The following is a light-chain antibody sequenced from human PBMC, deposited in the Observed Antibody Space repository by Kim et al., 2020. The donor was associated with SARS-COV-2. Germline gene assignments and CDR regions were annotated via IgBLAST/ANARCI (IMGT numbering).Light chain of an antibody. Sequence: SLSPGEGATPSCRASQIVNSYYLAWYQQKPGQAPRLLIYGASTRATGIPDRFSGSGSGTDFTLTISRLEAEDSALYYCQHFGSSPTFGQGTKLEI. CDR2: GAS. V-gene: IGKV3-20*01. CDR3: QHFGSSPT. J-gene: IGKJ2*01. CDR1: QIVNSYY.